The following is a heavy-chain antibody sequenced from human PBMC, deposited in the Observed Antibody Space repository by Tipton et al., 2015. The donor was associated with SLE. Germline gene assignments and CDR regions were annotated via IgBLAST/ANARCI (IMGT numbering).Heavy chain of an antibody. D-gene: IGHD6-19*01. V-gene: IGHV4-61*05. CDR2: IYYSGGT. CDR1: GGSISSSSYY. Sequence: LRLSCTVSGGSISSSSYYWGWIRQSPGQGLEWIGFIYYSGGTNYNPSLKSRVTISVDTCKNQFSPKLSSVTAADTAVYYCARGNSSGWYRGAFDIWGQGTMVTVSS. CDR3: ARGNSSGWYRGAFDI. J-gene: IGHJ3*02.